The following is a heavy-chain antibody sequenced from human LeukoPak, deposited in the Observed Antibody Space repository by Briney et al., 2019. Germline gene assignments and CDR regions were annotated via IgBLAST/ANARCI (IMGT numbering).Heavy chain of an antibody. D-gene: IGHD2-2*01. CDR1: GGPISSSSYY. V-gene: IGHV4-39*01. J-gene: IGHJ5*02. Sequence: SETLSLTCTVSGGPISSSSYYWGWIRQPPGKGLEWIGSIYYSGSTYYNPSLKSRVTIYVDTSKNQFSLKLTSVTAADTAVYYCARQYCSTTSCYDNWFDPWGQGTLVTVSS. CDR2: IYYSGST. CDR3: ARQYCSTTSCYDNWFDP.